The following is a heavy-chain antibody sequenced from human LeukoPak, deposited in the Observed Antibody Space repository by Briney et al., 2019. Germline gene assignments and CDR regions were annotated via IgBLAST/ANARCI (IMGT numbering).Heavy chain of an antibody. CDR1: GFTFSSYT. Sequence: GGSLRLSCAASGFTFSSYTLSWVRQAPGRGLERVSTISGGGDYTSYADSVKGRFTISRDNSKNTLYLQMNGLRVEDSALYYCAKRRFLESTPYYFDYWGQGTLVTVSS. D-gene: IGHD3-3*01. J-gene: IGHJ4*02. CDR3: AKRRFLESTPYYFDY. V-gene: IGHV3-23*01. CDR2: ISGGGDYT.